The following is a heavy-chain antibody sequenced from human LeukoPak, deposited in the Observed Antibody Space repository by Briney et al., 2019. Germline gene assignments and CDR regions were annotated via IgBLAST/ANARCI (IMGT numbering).Heavy chain of an antibody. J-gene: IGHJ4*02. V-gene: IGHV4-39*07. CDR2: VYYSGST. CDR1: GGSISSSSYY. D-gene: IGHD1-7*01. Sequence: SETLSLTCTVSGGSISSSSYYWGWIRQPPGKGLEWIGSVYYSGSTYYNPSLKSRVTISVDTSKNQFSLKLSSVTAADTAVYYCARAKWSRTKRFFDYWGQGTLVTVSS. CDR3: ARAKWSRTKRFFDY.